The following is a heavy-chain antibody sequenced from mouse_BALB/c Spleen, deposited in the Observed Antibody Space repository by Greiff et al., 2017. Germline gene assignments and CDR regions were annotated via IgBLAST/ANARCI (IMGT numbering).Heavy chain of an antibody. CDR1: GYAFTNYL. CDR2: INPGSGGT. V-gene: IGHV1-54*03. Sequence: VQLQQSGAELVRPGTSVTVSCKASGYAFTNYLLEWVKQRPGQGLEWIGVINPGSGGTNYNEKFKGKATLTADKSSSTAYMQLSSLTSDDSAVYFCARSGRGFYWGQGTSVTVSS. D-gene: IGHD3-1*01. J-gene: IGHJ4*01. CDR3: ARSGRGFY.